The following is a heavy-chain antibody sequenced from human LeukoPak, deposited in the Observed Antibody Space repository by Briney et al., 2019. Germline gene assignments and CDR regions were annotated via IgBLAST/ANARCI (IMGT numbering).Heavy chain of an antibody. V-gene: IGHV5-51*01. CDR3: ARTRRYYYGSGSPKAEFDY. D-gene: IGHD3-10*01. Sequence: GESLKISCKGSGYSFATYWIGWVRQIPGKGLEWMGIIYPGDSDTRYSPSFQGQVTISADKSISTAYLQWSSLKASDTAMYYCARTRRYYYGSGSPKAEFDYWGQGTLVTVSS. J-gene: IGHJ4*02. CDR2: IYPGDSDT. CDR1: GYSFATYW.